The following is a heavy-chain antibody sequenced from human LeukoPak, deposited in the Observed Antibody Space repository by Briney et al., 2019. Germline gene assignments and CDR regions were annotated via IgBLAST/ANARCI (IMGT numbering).Heavy chain of an antibody. CDR3: ARAAIGDAFDI. D-gene: IGHD3-10*01. J-gene: IGHJ3*02. V-gene: IGHV4-34*01. CDR2: INHSGST. CDR1: GGSFSGYY. Sequence: SETLSLTCAVCGGSFSGYYWSWIRQPPGKGLEWIGEINHSGSTNYNPSLKSRVTISVDTSKNQFSLKLSSVTAADTAVYYCARAAIGDAFDIWGQGTMVTVSS.